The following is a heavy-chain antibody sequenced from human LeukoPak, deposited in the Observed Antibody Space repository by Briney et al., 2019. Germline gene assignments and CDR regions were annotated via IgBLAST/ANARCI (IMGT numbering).Heavy chain of an antibody. D-gene: IGHD2-2*01. Sequence: GGSLRLSCAASGFTFSSYAMSWVRQAPGKGLEWVSAISGSGGSTYYADSVKGRFTISRDNSKNTLYLQMNSLRAEDTAVYYCAKGSVVPAARRAYYYYYGMDVWGQGTTVTVSS. CDR1: GFTFSSYA. V-gene: IGHV3-23*01. J-gene: IGHJ6*02. CDR2: ISGSGGST. CDR3: AKGSVVPAARRAYYYYYGMDV.